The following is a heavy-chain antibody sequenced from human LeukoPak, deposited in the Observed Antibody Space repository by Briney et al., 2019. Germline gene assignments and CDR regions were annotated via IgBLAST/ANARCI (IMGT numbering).Heavy chain of an antibody. CDR2: ISAYNGNT. V-gene: IGHV1-18*01. J-gene: IGHJ3*02. CDR3: ARDIRCSSTSCYTFFPDAFDI. Sequence: ASVKVSCKASGYTFTSYGISWVRQAPGQGLEWMGWISAYNGNTNYAQELQGRVTMNTDTSTSTAYMELRSLRSDDTAVYYCARDIRCSSTSCYTFFPDAFDIWGQGTMVTVSS. D-gene: IGHD2-2*02. CDR1: GYTFTSYG.